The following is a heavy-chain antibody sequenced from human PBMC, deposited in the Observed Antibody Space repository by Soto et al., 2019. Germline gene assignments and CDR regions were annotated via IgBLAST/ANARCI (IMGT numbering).Heavy chain of an antibody. CDR3: ARVRCSGGSCYRAHYYYYYYYMDV. D-gene: IGHD2-15*01. J-gene: IGHJ6*03. Sequence: ASVKVSCKASGYTFTSYGISWVRQAPGQGIEWMGWISTYNGNTNYAQKLQGRVTMTTDTSTSTAYMELRSLRSDDTAVYYCARVRCSGGSCYRAHYYYYYYYMDVWGKGTTVTVSS. V-gene: IGHV1-18*01. CDR1: GYTFTSYG. CDR2: ISTYNGNT.